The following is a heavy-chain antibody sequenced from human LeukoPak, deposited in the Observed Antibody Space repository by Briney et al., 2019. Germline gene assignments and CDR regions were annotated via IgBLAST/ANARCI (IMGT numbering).Heavy chain of an antibody. J-gene: IGHJ4*02. CDR3: ARALSSYWDY. V-gene: IGHV4-59*01. CDR2: ISYSGST. CDR1: GGSISSYY. D-gene: IGHD3-3*01. Sequence: SETLSLTXTVSGGSISSYYWSWIWQPPGKGLEWIGYISYSGSTNYNPSLKSRVTISVDTSKNQFSLKLSSVTAADTAVYYCARALSSYWDYWGQGTLVTVSS.